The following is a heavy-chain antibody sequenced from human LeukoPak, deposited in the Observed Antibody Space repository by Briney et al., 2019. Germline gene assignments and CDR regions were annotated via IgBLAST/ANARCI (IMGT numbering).Heavy chain of an antibody. Sequence: PSETLSLTCAVSGGSNTTSHWWNWVRQPPGKGLEWIGEAFHTGNTNYNPSLKSRVTISVDKSKNQFSLKLTSVTAADTAVYYCARDPGYCSGGSCYWGYYYGMDVWGQGTTVTVSS. J-gene: IGHJ6*02. D-gene: IGHD2-15*01. V-gene: IGHV4-4*02. CDR3: ARDPGYCSGGSCYWGYYYGMDV. CDR2: AFHTGNT. CDR1: GGSNTTSHW.